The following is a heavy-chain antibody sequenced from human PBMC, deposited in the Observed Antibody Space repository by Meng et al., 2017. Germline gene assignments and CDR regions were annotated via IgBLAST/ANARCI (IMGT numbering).Heavy chain of an antibody. V-gene: IGHV6-1*01. CDR2: AYYRSKWYH. Sequence: QIQLQQYGRGLVNPSQTLSLICAISGDSVSSNSAAWNWIRQSPSRGLEWLGRAYYRSKWYHDYAESVKSRISIDPDTSKNQFSLQLRSVTPEDSAVYYCARGSYSFDSWGQRTLVTVSS. CDR1: GDSVSSNSAA. CDR3: ARGSYSFDS. D-gene: IGHD1-26*01. J-gene: IGHJ4*02.